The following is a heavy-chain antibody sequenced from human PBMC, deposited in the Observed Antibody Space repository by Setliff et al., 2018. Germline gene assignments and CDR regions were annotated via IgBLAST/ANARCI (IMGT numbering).Heavy chain of an antibody. CDR1: GESLIDYS. J-gene: IGHJ4*02. V-gene: IGHV4-34*01. CDR2: YSHSGGS. D-gene: IGHD6-6*01. Sequence: SETLSLTCTVFGESLIDYSWHWIRQPPGKGLEWIGEYSHSGGSKYHPSLEGRITISADESKRQVSLKLTSLTAADTAVYYCASPQARGFWARYYFDLWGQGTLVTVSS. CDR3: ASPQARGFWARYYFDL.